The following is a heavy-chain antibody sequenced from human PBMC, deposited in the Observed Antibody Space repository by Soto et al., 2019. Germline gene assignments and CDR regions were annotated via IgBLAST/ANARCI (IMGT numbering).Heavy chain of an antibody. V-gene: IGHV3-9*01. J-gene: IGHJ1*01. CDR3: VKDESINWYSGHFRH. CDR1: GFTCDDYA. Sequence: SLRLSCAASGFTCDDYAMHWVRQVPGKGLEWVSGINRNSGSIGYGDSVKGRFAISRDNAKNSLHLQMNSLSAEDTAFYYCVKDESINWYSGHFRHWGQGTLVTVSS. CDR2: INRNSGSI. D-gene: IGHD6-13*01.